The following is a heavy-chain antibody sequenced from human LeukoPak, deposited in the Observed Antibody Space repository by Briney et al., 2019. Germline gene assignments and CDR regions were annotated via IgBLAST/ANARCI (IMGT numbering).Heavy chain of an antibody. CDR2: ISSSGSTI. J-gene: IGHJ4*02. CDR3: AREYYYDSSGYYVY. Sequence: GGSLRLSCAASGFSFGDYYISWIRQAPGKGLEWVSYISSSGSTIYYADSVKGRFTISRDDAKNSLYLQMNSLRAEDTAVYYCAREYYYDSSGYYVYWGQGTLVTVSS. D-gene: IGHD3-22*01. V-gene: IGHV3-11*01. CDR1: GFSFGDYY.